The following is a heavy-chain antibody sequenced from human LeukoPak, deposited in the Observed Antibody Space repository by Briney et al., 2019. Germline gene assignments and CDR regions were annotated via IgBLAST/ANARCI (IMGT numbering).Heavy chain of an antibody. D-gene: IGHD5-18*01. CDR3: ARAGDTAMAALDY. J-gene: IGHJ4*02. Sequence: ASVKVSCKASGGTFSSYTISWVRQAPGQGLEWMGVISPSGGSTTYAQKFQGRVTMTRDMSTSTVYMELSSLRSEDTAVYYCARAGDTAMAALDYWGQGTLVTVSS. V-gene: IGHV1-46*01. CDR1: GGTFSSYT. CDR2: ISPSGGST.